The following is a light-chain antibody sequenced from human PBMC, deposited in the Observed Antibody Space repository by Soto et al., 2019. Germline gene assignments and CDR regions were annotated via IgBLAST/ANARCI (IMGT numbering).Light chain of an antibody. CDR3: QQYNSWPMT. Sequence: EIVLTQSQATLSVSPGERATLSCRASQSVNVNLAWYRQKPGQAPRLLIYGASVRATGIPARFSGSGSGTEFTLSISSLQSEDFAVYYCQQYNSWPMTFGQGTRLEIK. J-gene: IGKJ5*01. CDR2: GAS. CDR1: QSVNVN. V-gene: IGKV3-15*01.